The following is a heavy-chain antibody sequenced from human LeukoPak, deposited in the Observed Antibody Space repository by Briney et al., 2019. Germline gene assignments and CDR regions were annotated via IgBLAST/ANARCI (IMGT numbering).Heavy chain of an antibody. CDR1: GFTFSDYY. V-gene: IGHV3-11*05. J-gene: IGHJ4*02. CDR3: ARVTGSSSFDS. CDR2: ITSSTSYT. D-gene: IGHD3-10*01. Sequence: GGSLRLSCAASGFTFSDYYMSWLRQAPGKGLEWVAYITSSTSYTNYADSVKGRFTISRDNVKNSLYLQMNSLRAEDTAVFYCARVTGSSSFDSWGQGTLVTVSS.